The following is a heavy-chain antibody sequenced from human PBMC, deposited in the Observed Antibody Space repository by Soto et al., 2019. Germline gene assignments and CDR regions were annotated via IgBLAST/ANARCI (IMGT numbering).Heavy chain of an antibody. CDR1: GYTFTNYA. Sequence: ASVQVSCKTSGYTFTNYAITWVRQAPGQGLEWMGWIGAYSGNTKYPQNIQGRVTMTTDTSTSTAYMELRSLRSDDTAVYFCARGVTGGLNDYWVQGTLVTFSP. J-gene: IGHJ4*02. CDR3: ARGVTGGLNDY. CDR2: IGAYSGNT. V-gene: IGHV1-18*01. D-gene: IGHD3-16*01.